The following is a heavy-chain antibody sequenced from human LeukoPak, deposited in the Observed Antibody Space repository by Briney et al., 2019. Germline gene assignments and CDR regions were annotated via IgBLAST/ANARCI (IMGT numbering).Heavy chain of an antibody. D-gene: IGHD3/OR15-3a*01. CDR3: ARDYDFWGNNWFDP. CDR1: GFTFSSYG. V-gene: IGHV3-33*01. J-gene: IGHJ5*02. Sequence: GGSLRLSCAASGFTFSSYGMHWVRQAPGKGLEWVAVIWYDGSNKYYADSVKGRFAISRDNSKNTLYLQMNSLRAEDTAVYYCARDYDFWGNNWFDPWGQGTLVTVSS. CDR2: IWYDGSNK.